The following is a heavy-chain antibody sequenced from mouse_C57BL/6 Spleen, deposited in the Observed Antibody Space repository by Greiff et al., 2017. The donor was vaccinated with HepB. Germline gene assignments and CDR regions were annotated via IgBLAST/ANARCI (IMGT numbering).Heavy chain of an antibody. V-gene: IGHV1-15*01. CDR3: TRRGRYDYAFDY. J-gene: IGHJ2*01. Sequence: VQLQESGAELVRPGASVTLSCKASGYTFTDYEMHWVKQTPVHGLEWIGAIDPETGGTAYNQKFKGKAILTADKSSSTAYMELRSLTSEDSAVYYCTRRGRYDYAFDYWGQGTTLTVSS. CDR1: GYTFTDYE. CDR2: IDPETGGT. D-gene: IGHD2-4*01.